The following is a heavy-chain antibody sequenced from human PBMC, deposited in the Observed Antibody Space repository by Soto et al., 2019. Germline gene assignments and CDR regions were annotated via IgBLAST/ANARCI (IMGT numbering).Heavy chain of an antibody. D-gene: IGHD3-3*01. CDR3: ARDDPIFGAIPRMDI. Sequence: EVHLVESGGGLVKPGGSLRLSCSASGFPFSSYTMYWVRQAPGKGLEWVSSITTSSSRNVFYADSVQGRFTISRDNANNILYLQMSNLIVEDTAVYYCARDDPIFGAIPRMDIWGQGTTVTVSS. J-gene: IGHJ6*02. CDR1: GFPFSSYT. V-gene: IGHV3-21*01. CDR2: ITTSSSRNV.